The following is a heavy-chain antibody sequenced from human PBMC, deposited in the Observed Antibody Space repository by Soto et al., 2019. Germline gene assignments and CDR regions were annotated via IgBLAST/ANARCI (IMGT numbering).Heavy chain of an antibody. D-gene: IGHD4-17*01. CDR2: IYWDDDK. J-gene: IGHJ4*02. CDR1: GFSLSTSGVG. CDR3: ALDYGDYGHGYFDY. V-gene: IGHV2-5*02. Sequence: PTLVNPTQTLTLTCTFSGFSLSTSGVGVGWIRQPPGKALEWLALIYWDDDKRYSPSLKSRLTITKDTSKNQVVLTMTNMDPVDTATYYCALDYGDYGHGYFDYWGQGTLVTVSS.